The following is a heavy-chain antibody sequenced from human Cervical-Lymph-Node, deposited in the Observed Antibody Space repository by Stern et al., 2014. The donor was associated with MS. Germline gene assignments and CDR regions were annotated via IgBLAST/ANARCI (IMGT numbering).Heavy chain of an antibody. CDR2: INPICDTP. D-gene: IGHD4-11*01. CDR1: GGTFSTFS. CDR3: VLPSTVTTAAFDV. J-gene: IGHJ3*01. V-gene: IGHV1-69*06. Sequence: QLVQSGAEVKKPGSSVKVSCKASGGTFSTFSINWVRQVPGQSLEWMGGINPICDTPNFAQKFQGRVTITADSSTSTVYMALNSLRFDDTAVYYCVLPSTVTTAAFDVWGRGTMVTVSS.